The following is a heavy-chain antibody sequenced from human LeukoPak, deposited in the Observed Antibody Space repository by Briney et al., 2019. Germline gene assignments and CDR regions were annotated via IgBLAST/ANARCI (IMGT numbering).Heavy chain of an antibody. Sequence: SETLSLTCTVSDGSISDRNYYWGWIRQPPGKGLEWIGYIYYSGSTNYNPSLKSRVTISVDTSKNQFSLKLSSVTAADTAVYYCARDSPLYYYDNSGYGRSDAFDIWGQGTMVTVSS. CDR1: DGSISDRNYY. J-gene: IGHJ3*02. CDR2: IYYSGST. V-gene: IGHV4-61*01. D-gene: IGHD3-22*01. CDR3: ARDSPLYYYDNSGYGRSDAFDI.